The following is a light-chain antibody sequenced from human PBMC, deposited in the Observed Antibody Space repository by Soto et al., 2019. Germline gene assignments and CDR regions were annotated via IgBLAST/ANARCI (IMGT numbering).Light chain of an antibody. J-gene: IGLJ1*01. CDR2: DVS. Sequence: ALTQPRSVSGSPGQSVTISCTGTSRDVGGYNSVSWYQQHPGKAPKLMIYDVSQRPSGVPDRFSGSKSGNTASLTISGLQPEDEADYFCCSYAGTYSYVFGTGTKVTVL. CDR3: CSYAGTYSYV. CDR1: SRDVGGYNS. V-gene: IGLV2-11*01.